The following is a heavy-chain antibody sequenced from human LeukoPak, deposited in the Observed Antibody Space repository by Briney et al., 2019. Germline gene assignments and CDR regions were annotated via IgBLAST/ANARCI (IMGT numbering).Heavy chain of an antibody. V-gene: IGHV3-53*01. CDR1: GFSVFSNY. J-gene: IGHJ4*02. CDR3: AKDKDTPATAQPQRGYFES. CDR2: SYRRDTT. Sequence: GGSLRLSCAASGFSVFSNYMTWVRQAPGKGLEWVAVSYRRDTTFYADAVKGRFIISTDSSRKTVDLQMNSLGVEDTAVYFCAKDKDTPATAQPQRGYFESWGQGTLVTVSS. D-gene: IGHD2-21*02.